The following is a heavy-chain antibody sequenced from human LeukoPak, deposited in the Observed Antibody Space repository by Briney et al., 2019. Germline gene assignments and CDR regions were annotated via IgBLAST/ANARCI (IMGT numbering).Heavy chain of an antibody. Sequence: GGSLRLSCAASGFTFSDYYMNWIRQAPGKGLEWVSYISSSGSTIYYADSMKGRFTISRDNAKNSLSLQMNSLRAEDTAVYYCARIGYSSSCTDYWGQGTLVTVSS. CDR1: GFTFSDYY. CDR3: ARIGYSSSCTDY. D-gene: IGHD6-6*01. J-gene: IGHJ4*02. V-gene: IGHV3-11*04. CDR2: ISSSGSTI.